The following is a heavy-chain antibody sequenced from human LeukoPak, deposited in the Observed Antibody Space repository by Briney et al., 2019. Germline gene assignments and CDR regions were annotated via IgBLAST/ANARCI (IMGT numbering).Heavy chain of an antibody. Sequence: SQTLSLTCAISGDSVSSNSAAWNWIRQSPSRGLEWLGRTYYRSKWYVDHAVSVKSRITINPDTSRNRFSLQLNSVTPEDTAVHYCAREVGSSWYIWFDPWGQGTLVTVSS. J-gene: IGHJ5*02. CDR2: TYYRSKWYV. V-gene: IGHV6-1*01. CDR1: GDSVSSNSAA. CDR3: AREVGSSWYIWFDP. D-gene: IGHD6-13*01.